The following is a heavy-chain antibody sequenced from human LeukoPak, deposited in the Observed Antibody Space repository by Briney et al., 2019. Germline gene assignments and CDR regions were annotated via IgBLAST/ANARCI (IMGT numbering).Heavy chain of an antibody. V-gene: IGHV3-30-3*01. D-gene: IGHD3-22*01. J-gene: IGHJ4*02. CDR1: GFTFSSYA. CDR2: ISYDGSNK. Sequence: GGSLRLSCAASGFTFSSYAMPWVRQAPGKGLEWVAVISYDGSNKYYADSVKGRFTISRDNSKNTLYLQMNSLRAEDTAVYYCAREIGYYDSSGTSFDYWGQGTLVTVSS. CDR3: AREIGYYDSSGTSFDY.